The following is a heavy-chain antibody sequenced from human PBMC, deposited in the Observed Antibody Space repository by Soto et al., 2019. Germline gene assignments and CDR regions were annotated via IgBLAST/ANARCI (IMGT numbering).Heavy chain of an antibody. Sequence: EVQLVESGGGLVQPGGSLRLSCATSGFTFSNYWMHWVRQAPGKGPVWVSRINEDESNTNYADSVKGRFTISRDNAKNTLYLQMNSLRDEDTAVYYCARGLFLDYWGQGTRVTVSS. CDR1: GFTFSNYW. D-gene: IGHD3-3*01. CDR3: ARGLFLDY. V-gene: IGHV3-74*01. J-gene: IGHJ4*02. CDR2: INEDESNT.